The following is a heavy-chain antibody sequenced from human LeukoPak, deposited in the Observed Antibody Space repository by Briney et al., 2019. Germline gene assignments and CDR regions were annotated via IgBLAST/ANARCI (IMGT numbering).Heavy chain of an antibody. CDR3: AREEGPRGSVYYGSHDAFDI. D-gene: IGHD3-10*01. Sequence: GGTLRLSCAASGFTFSSYWMHWVRQDPGKGLVWVSHINNDGSITNYADSVKGRFTISRDNAKNTLYLQMNSLRAEDTAVYYCAREEGPRGSVYYGSHDAFDIWGQGTMVTVSS. J-gene: IGHJ3*02. V-gene: IGHV3-74*01. CDR2: INNDGSIT. CDR1: GFTFSSYW.